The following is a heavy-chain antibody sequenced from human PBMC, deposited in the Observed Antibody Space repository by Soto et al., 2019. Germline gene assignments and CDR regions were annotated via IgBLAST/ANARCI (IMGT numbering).Heavy chain of an antibody. V-gene: IGHV3-74*01. D-gene: IGHD4-4*01. J-gene: IGHJ6*03. Sequence: EVQLVESGGGLVQPGGSLRLSCAASGFSFSNYRMHWVRQAPGKGLVWVARIKSDGSITGYADSVKGRFTISRDNAKNALFLQMESLRVEDTAVDYSAREGYSNYDFYYLYMNAWGKGTTVTVSS. CDR1: GFSFSNYR. CDR3: AREGYSNYDFYYLYMNA. CDR2: IKSDGSIT.